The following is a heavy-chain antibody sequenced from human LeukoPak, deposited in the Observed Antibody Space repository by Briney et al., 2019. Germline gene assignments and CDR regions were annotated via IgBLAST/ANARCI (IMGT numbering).Heavy chain of an antibody. Sequence: PGGSLRLSCAASGFTFSSYWMSWVRQAPGKGLEWVANIKQDGSEKYYVDSVKGRFTTSRDNAKNSLYLQMNSLRAEDTAVYYCARYGSGKEDDAFDIWGQGTMVTVSS. J-gene: IGHJ3*02. CDR2: IKQDGSEK. CDR1: GFTFSSYW. CDR3: ARYGSGKEDDAFDI. D-gene: IGHD6-19*01. V-gene: IGHV3-7*01.